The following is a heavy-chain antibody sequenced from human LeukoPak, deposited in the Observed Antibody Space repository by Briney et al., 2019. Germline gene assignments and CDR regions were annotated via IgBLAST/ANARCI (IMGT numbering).Heavy chain of an antibody. D-gene: IGHD3-3*01. CDR3: AKDLYDFWTGYYLNYFDS. J-gene: IGHJ4*02. V-gene: IGHV3-23*01. CDR2: INSSGGSI. CDR1: GFTFSTYS. Sequence: GGSLRLSCAASGFTFSTYSMSWVRQAPGKGLEWIAVINSSGGSISYADFVTGGFTISRDNSKNTLYLEMNNLRAEDTAVYYCAKDLYDFWTGYYLNYFDSWGQGTLVTVSS.